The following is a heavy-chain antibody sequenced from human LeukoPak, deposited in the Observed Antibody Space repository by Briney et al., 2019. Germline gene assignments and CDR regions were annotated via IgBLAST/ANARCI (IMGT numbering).Heavy chain of an antibody. CDR1: GYTFTSYG. V-gene: IGHV7-4-1*02. J-gene: IGHJ4*02. CDR2: INTNTGNP. CDR3: ARVPVVVTAIPPDY. D-gene: IGHD2-21*02. Sequence: GASVKVSCKASGYTFTSYGISWVRQAPGQGLEWMGWINTNTGNPTYAQGFTGRFVFSLDTSVSTAYLQISSLKAEDTAVYYCARVPVVVTAIPPDYWGQGTLVTVSS.